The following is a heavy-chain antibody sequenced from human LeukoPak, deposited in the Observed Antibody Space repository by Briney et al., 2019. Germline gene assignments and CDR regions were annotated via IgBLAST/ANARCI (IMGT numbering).Heavy chain of an antibody. J-gene: IGHJ4*02. D-gene: IGHD4-17*01. CDR2: IKSKTDGWTT. CDR1: GFTFSNAW. V-gene: IGHV3-15*01. CDR3: TTGFGDGDYLPLFDY. Sequence: PGGSLRLSCAASGFTFSNAWMSWVRQAPGKGLEWVGRIKSKTDGWTTDYAAPVKGRFTISRDDSKNTLYLQMNSLKTEDTAVYYCTTGFGDGDYLPLFDYWGQGTLVTVSS.